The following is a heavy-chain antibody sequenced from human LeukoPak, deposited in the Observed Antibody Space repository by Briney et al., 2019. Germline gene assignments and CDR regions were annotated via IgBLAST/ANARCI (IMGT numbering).Heavy chain of an antibody. J-gene: IGHJ4*02. Sequence: SETLSLTCAVYGGSFSDYYWSWIRQPPGKGLEWIGEINHSGSTNYNPSLKSRVTISVDTSKNQFSLKLSSVTAADTAVYYCARDDYWGQGTLVTVSS. CDR1: GGSFSDYY. V-gene: IGHV4-34*01. CDR2: INHSGST. CDR3: ARDDY.